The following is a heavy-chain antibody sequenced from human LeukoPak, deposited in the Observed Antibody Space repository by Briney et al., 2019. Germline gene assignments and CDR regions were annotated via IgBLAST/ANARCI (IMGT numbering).Heavy chain of an antibody. Sequence: GGSLRLSCAASGVTFSSYWMHWVRQAPGKGLVWVSRTDPNGITTYADSVKGRFTISRDNAKNTLYLQMNSLRAEDTARYYCARSGGIIDYWGQGTLVTVSS. D-gene: IGHD3-10*01. V-gene: IGHV3-74*03. J-gene: IGHJ4*02. CDR1: GVTFSSYW. CDR3: ARSGGIIDY. CDR2: TDPNGIT.